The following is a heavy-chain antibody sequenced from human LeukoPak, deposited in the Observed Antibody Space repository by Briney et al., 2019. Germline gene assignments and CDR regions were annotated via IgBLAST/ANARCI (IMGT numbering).Heavy chain of an antibody. CDR2: ISGSGGST. J-gene: IGHJ5*02. V-gene: IGHV3-23*01. Sequence: GGSLRLSCAASGFTFSSYGMSWVRQAPGKGLEWVSAISGSGGSTYYADSVKGRFTISRDNSKNTLYLQMNSLRAEDTAVYYCATHRGPPRYSSGWYSSRQNWFDPWGQGTLVTVSS. CDR1: GFTFSSYG. D-gene: IGHD6-19*01. CDR3: ATHRGPPRYSSGWYSSRQNWFDP.